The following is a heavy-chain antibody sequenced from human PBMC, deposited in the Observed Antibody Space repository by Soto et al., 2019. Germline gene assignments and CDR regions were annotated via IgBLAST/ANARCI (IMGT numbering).Heavy chain of an antibody. J-gene: IGHJ3*02. Sequence: LGEPLKVSCKGRGYNFANYWIGWVRQMPGKGLEWMGMIFPGDSDTKNSPSLQGQITMSVDKSDSSAYLQWRSLKASDTAMYYCAAGYTTGPDAFDIWGQGTMVTVSS. D-gene: IGHD6-13*01. CDR1: GYNFANYW. V-gene: IGHV5-51*01. CDR3: AAGYTTGPDAFDI. CDR2: IFPGDSDT.